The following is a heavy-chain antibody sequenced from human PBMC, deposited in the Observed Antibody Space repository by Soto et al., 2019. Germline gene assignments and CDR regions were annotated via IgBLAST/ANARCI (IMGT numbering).Heavy chain of an antibody. CDR2: INPSGGST. CDR1: GGTFSSYA. J-gene: IGHJ4*02. CDR3: ARNGAAWDFDY. V-gene: IGHV1-46*01. Sequence: ASVKVSCKASGGTFSSYAISWVRQAPGQGLEWMGIINPSGGSTSYAQKFQGRVTMTRDTSTSTVYMELSSLRSEDTAVYYCARNGAAWDFDYWGQGTLVTVSS. D-gene: IGHD2-8*01.